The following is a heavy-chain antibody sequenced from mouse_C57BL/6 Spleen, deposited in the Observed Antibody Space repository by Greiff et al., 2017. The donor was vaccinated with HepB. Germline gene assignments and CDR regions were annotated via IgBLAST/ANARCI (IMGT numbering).Heavy chain of an antibody. CDR1: GYSFTSYY. J-gene: IGHJ2*01. CDR3: ARGELLRPDY. Sequence: QVQLQQSGPELVKPGASVKISCKASGYSFTSYYIHWVKQRPGQGLEWIGWIYPGSGNTKYNEKFKGKATLTADTSSSTAYMQLSSLTSEDSAVYYCARGELLRPDYWGQGPTLTVSS. CDR2: IYPGSGNT. V-gene: IGHV1-66*01. D-gene: IGHD1-2*01.